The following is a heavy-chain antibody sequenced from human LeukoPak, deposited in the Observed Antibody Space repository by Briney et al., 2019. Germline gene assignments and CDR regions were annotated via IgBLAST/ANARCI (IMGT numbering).Heavy chain of an antibody. D-gene: IGHD3-22*01. CDR2: IYTSGST. CDR1: GGSISSGSYY. Sequence: SQTLSLTCTVSGGSISSGSYYWSWIRQPAGKGLEWIGRIYTSGSTNYNPSLKSRVTISVDTSKNQFSLKLSSVTAADTAVYYCARAVGDYYDSSSLDYWGQGTLVTVSS. CDR3: ARAVGDYYDSSSLDY. J-gene: IGHJ4*02. V-gene: IGHV4-61*02.